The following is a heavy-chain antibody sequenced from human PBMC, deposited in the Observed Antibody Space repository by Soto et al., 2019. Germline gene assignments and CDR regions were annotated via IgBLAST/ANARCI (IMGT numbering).Heavy chain of an antibody. D-gene: IGHD6-19*01. J-gene: IGHJ6*02. CDR2: IYYSGST. V-gene: IGHV4-59*01. CDR1: GGSISSYY. CDR3: ARVLTVAGHYYYYGMDV. Sequence: PSETLSLTCTVSGGSISSYYWSWIRQPPGKGLEWIGYIYYSGSTNYNPSLKSRVTISVDTSKNQFSLKLSSVTAADTAVYYCARVLTVAGHYYYYGMDVRGQGTTVTVSS.